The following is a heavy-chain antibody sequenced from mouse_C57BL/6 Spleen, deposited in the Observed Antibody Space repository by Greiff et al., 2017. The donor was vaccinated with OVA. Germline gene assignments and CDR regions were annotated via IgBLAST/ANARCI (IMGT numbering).Heavy chain of an antibody. CDR2: IYPGSGNT. V-gene: IGHV1-76*01. CDR3: ARDDELAY. J-gene: IGHJ3*01. CDR1: GYTFTDYY. D-gene: IGHD2-12*01. Sequence: QVQLQQSGAELVRPGASVKLSCKASGYTFTDYYINWVKQRPGQGLEWIARIYPGSGNTYYNEKFKGKATLTAEKSSSTAYMQLSSLTSEDSAVYFCARDDELAYWGQGTLVTVSA.